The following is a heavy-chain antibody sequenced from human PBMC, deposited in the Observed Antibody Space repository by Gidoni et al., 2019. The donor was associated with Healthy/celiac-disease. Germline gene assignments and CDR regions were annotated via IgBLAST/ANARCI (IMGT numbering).Heavy chain of an antibody. CDR3: ARGAGDTAMVYRLYFDY. CDR2: ISAYNGNK. D-gene: IGHD5-18*01. V-gene: IGHV1-18*01. CDR1: GYTFTSYG. J-gene: IGHJ4*02. Sequence: QVQLVQSGAEVKKPGASVKVSCKASGYTFTSYGISWVRQAPGQGLEWMGWISAYNGNKNYAQKLKGRVTMTTDTSTSTAYRELRGLRSDDTAVYYCARGAGDTAMVYRLYFDYWGQGTLVTVSS.